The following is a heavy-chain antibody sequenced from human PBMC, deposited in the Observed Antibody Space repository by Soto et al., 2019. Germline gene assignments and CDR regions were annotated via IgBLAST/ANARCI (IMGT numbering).Heavy chain of an antibody. CDR3: ARTPDS. CDR2: IYHSGST. J-gene: IGHJ3*02. V-gene: IGHV4-30-2*01. CDR1: GGAISSGGFS. Sequence: SQTLSLTCSFSGGAISSGGFSGCWIRQPPGKGLEWIGYIYHSGSTYYNPSLKSRVTISVDRSKNQFSLKRSSVTAADTAVYYCARTPDSWGQGTMVT.